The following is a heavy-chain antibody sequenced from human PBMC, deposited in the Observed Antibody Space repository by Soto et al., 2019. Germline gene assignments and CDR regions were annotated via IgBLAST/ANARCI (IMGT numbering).Heavy chain of an antibody. D-gene: IGHD4-4*01. Sequence: PWETLSLTCSVFGGPLSGTRWAWIRQPPGKGLEWIGNIHSGGSINYSPSLKSRVTLSVNLSRNQFSLSLNSVTAADTALYYCARVQLLPEDVFNLWGQGTMVT. CDR1: GGPLSGTR. CDR3: ARVQLLPEDVFNL. V-gene: IGHV4-59*01. CDR2: IHSGGSI. J-gene: IGHJ3*01.